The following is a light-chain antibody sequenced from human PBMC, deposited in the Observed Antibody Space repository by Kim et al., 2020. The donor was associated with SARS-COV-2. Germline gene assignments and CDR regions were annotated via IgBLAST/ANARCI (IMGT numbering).Light chain of an antibody. V-gene: IGLV10-54*01. CDR1: RNNVGNEG. CDR2: RNN. Sequence: QAGLTQPPSVSKGLRQTATLTCTGNRNNVGNEGAAWLQHHQGHPPKLLSYRNNDRPSGISERFSASRSENTASLTITGLQPEDEADYYCSAWDTSLRAWVLGGGTQLTVL. J-gene: IGLJ3*02. CDR3: SAWDTSLRAWV.